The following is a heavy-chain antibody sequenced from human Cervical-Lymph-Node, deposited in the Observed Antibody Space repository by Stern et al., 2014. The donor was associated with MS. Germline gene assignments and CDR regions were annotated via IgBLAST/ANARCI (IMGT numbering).Heavy chain of an antibody. Sequence: QVQLVESGGGVVQPGKSLGLSCAVSGFTLINYNMHWVRQAPGEGLEWVALIPHHGSTTFYADSVKGRFTISRDTSKNTVYLQMSSLRAEDTAVYFCTRDRDIAFCGGDCFSEAFSMWGQGTLVTVSS. CDR2: IPHHGSTT. V-gene: IGHV3-30*03. CDR1: GFTLINYN. CDR3: TRDRDIAFCGGDCFSEAFSM. D-gene: IGHD2-21*02. J-gene: IGHJ3*02.